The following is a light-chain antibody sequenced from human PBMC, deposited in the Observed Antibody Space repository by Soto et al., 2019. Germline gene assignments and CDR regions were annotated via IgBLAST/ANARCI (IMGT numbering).Light chain of an antibody. CDR2: KVR. J-gene: IGLJ1*01. Sequence: QSVLTQPASVSGSPGQSIAISCTGTSSDVGGYEFVSWYQQHPGKAPKLLISKVRNRPSGVSDRFSGSKSGNTASLTISGIQAEDEADYYCISFTSAYTFVFGSGTKVTVL. CDR3: ISFTSAYTFV. CDR1: SSDVGGYEF. V-gene: IGLV2-14*01.